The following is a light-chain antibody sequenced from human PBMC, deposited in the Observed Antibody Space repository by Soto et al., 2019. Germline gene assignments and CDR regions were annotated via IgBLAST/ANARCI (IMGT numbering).Light chain of an antibody. CDR3: SSYSSSSTL. CDR1: SRDVGGYDY. J-gene: IGLJ2*01. Sequence: QSALTQPASVAGSPGQSITISCTGSSRDVGGYDYVSWYQQHPGKAPKLMIYDVSNRPSGVSNRFSGSMSANTASLTISGLQAEDEADYYCSSYSSSSTLFGGGTKLTVL. V-gene: IGLV2-14*01. CDR2: DVS.